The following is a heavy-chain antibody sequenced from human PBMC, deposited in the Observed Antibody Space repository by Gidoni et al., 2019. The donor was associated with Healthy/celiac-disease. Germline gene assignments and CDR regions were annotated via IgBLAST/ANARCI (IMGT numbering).Heavy chain of an antibody. V-gene: IGHV4-34*01. Sequence: QVQLQQWGAGLLKPSETLSLTCAVYGGSFSGYHWSWIRQPPGKGLEWIGEINHSGSTNYNPSLKSRVTISVDTSKNQFSLKLSSVTAADTAVYYCARGPPTRGSSIPKGRAFDIWGQGTMVTVSS. CDR1: GGSFSGYH. CDR3: ARGPPTRGSSIPKGRAFDI. J-gene: IGHJ3*02. CDR2: INHSGST. D-gene: IGHD6-13*01.